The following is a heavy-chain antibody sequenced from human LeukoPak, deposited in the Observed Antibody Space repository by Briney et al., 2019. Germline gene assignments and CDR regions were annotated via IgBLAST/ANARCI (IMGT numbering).Heavy chain of an antibody. J-gene: IGHJ4*02. Sequence: GGSLRLSCAASEFTFSSYGMSWVRQAPGKGLEWVSGISGSGSGTYYADSVKGRFTISRDNSKNTLHLQMNSLRAEDTAVYYCARDFDYYDDSGYQTYYFDYWGQGTLVTVSS. V-gene: IGHV3-23*01. D-gene: IGHD3-22*01. CDR3: ARDFDYYDDSGYQTYYFDY. CDR2: ISGSGSGT. CDR1: EFTFSSYG.